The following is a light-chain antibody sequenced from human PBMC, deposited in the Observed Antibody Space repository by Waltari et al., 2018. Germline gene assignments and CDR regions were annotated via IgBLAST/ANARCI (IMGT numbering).Light chain of an antibody. J-gene: IGKJ1*01. CDR2: WAS. CDR1: QSVLYRSNNKNY. CDR3: QQYYSTPQT. V-gene: IGKV4-1*01. Sequence: DIVMTQSTDSLAVSLGERATINCKSSQSVLYRSNNKNYLAWYQQKPGQPPKLLIYWASTRESGVPDRFSGSGSGTDFTLTISSLQAEDVAVYYCQQYYSTPQTFGQGTKVEIK.